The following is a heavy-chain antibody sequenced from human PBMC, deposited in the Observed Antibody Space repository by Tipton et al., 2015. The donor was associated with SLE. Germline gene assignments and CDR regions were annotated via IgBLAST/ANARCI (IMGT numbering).Heavy chain of an antibody. CDR3: ALRWPDTWTTVY. CDR1: GYTFPSYD. CDR2: ISVYNDNT. V-gene: IGHV1-18*01. Sequence: QSGAEVKKPGASVKVSCKASGYTFPSYDISWVRQAPGQGLEWMGWISVYNDNTNYAQKLQGRVTMTTDTSTSTAYMELRSQRSDDTAVYYCALRWPDTWTTVYWGQGTLVTVSS. J-gene: IGHJ4*02. D-gene: IGHD5-12*01.